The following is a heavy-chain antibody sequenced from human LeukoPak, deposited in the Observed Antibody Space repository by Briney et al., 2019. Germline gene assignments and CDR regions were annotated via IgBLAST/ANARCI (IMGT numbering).Heavy chain of an antibody. D-gene: IGHD1-1*01. J-gene: IGHJ3*02. CDR2: IIPIFGTA. CDR3: ARDRWNDGLDDRETLILAFDI. V-gene: IGHV1-69*13. CDR1: GGTFSSYA. Sequence: ASVKVSCKASGGTFSSYAISWVRQAPGQGLEWMGGIIPIFGTANYAQKFQGRVTITADESTSTAYMELSSLRSEDTAVYYCARDRWNDGLDDRETLILAFDIWGRGTMVTVSS.